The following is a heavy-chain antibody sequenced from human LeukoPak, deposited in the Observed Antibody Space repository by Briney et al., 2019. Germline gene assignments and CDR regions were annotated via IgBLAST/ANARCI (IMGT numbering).Heavy chain of an antibody. D-gene: IGHD1-26*01. CDR1: GFPFSSYS. Sequence: GGSLRLSCAASGFPFSSYSLNWVRQAPGKGLEWVSYITSSSSPIYYADSVKGRFTISRDNTKNSLYLQMNSLRAEDTAVYYCATGIIVGATDAFDIWGQGTMVTVSS. V-gene: IGHV3-48*04. CDR2: ITSSSSPI. J-gene: IGHJ3*02. CDR3: ATGIIVGATDAFDI.